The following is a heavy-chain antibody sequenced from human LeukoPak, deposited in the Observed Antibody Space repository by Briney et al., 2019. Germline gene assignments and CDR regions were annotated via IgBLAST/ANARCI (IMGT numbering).Heavy chain of an antibody. CDR2: ISGSGGST. Sequence: SGGSLRLSCAASGFTFSSYGMSWVRQAPGKGLEWVSAISGSGGSTYYADSVKGRFTISRDNSKNTLYLQMNSLRAEDTAVYYCAKDYSRWYYDILTGFVSDAFDIWGQGTMVTVSS. CDR3: AKDYSRWYYDILTGFVSDAFDI. CDR1: GFTFSSYG. J-gene: IGHJ3*02. V-gene: IGHV3-23*01. D-gene: IGHD3-9*01.